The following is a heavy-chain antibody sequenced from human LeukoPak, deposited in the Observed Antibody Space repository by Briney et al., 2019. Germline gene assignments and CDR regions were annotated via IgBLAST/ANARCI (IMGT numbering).Heavy chain of an antibody. CDR1: GFTFSNYA. CDR2: ISGSGGST. D-gene: IGHD6-13*01. Sequence: PGGSLRLSCAASGFTFSNYAMSWVRQAPGKGLEWVSGISGSGGSTYYADSVKGRFTISRDNSKNTLYLQMNTQRAEDTAVYYCAKGYSSNWYYFDYWGQGTLVTVSS. J-gene: IGHJ4*02. CDR3: AKGYSSNWYYFDY. V-gene: IGHV3-23*01.